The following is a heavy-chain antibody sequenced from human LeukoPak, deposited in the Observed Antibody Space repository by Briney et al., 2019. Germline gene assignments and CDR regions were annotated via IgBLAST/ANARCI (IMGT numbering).Heavy chain of an antibody. V-gene: IGHV1-2*02. J-gene: IGHJ4*02. CDR1: GYIFTGYW. D-gene: IGHD1-1*01. CDR2: INPNSGNT. Sequence: ASVKVSCKASGYIFTGYWIHWVRQAPGPALEWMGFINPNSGNTNYAQKFQGRVTMTSDTSISTAYMELSSLTSDDTAVYYCAREMRPATTTLVTYWGQGTLVTVSS. CDR3: AREMRPATTTLVTY.